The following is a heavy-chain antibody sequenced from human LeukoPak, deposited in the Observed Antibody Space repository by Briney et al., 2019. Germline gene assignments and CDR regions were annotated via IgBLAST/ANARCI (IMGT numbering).Heavy chain of an antibody. CDR3: ALLGYSSSWYYYGMDV. D-gene: IGHD6-13*01. CDR1: GYTFTGYY. J-gene: IGHJ6*02. CDR2: INPNSGGT. Sequence: ASVKVSCKASGYTFTGYYMHWVRQAPGQGLEWMGRINPNSGGTNYAQKFQGRVTMTRDTSISTAYMEQSRLRSDDTAVYYCALLGYSSSWYYYGMDVWGQGTTVTVSS. V-gene: IGHV1-2*06.